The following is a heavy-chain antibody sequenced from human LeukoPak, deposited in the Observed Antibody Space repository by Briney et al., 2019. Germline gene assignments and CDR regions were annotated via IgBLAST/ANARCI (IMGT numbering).Heavy chain of an antibody. D-gene: IGHD2-2*01. CDR2: INYSGST. V-gene: IGHV4-59*01. J-gene: IGHJ5*02. Sequence: PSETLSLTCSVSGGSISSYYWSWIRQPPGKGLEWVGYINYSGSTNYNPSLKGRVTILVDTSKNQFSLRLRSVTAADKAVYYCARQLGSTDWFDPWGQGTLVTVSS. CDR3: ARQLGSTDWFDP. CDR1: GGSISSYY.